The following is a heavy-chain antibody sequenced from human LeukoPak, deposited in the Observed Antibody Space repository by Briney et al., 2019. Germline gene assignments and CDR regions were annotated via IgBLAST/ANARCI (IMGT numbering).Heavy chain of an antibody. CDR3: ARVPSGYSYWYFDL. CDR1: GYTFTVYY. Sequence: ASVKVSCKASGYTFTVYYMHWVRQAPGQGLEWMGWINPNSGGTNYAQKFQGRVTMTRDTSISTAYMELSRLRSDDTAVYYCARVPSGYSYWYFDLWGRGTLVTVSS. CDR2: INPNSGGT. V-gene: IGHV1-2*02. J-gene: IGHJ2*01. D-gene: IGHD3-22*01.